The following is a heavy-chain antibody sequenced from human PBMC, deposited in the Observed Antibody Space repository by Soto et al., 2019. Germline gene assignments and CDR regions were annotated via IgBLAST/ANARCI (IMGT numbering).Heavy chain of an antibody. CDR2: IYYSGST. V-gene: IGHV4-39*01. D-gene: IGHD6-6*01. CDR1: GGSISSSSYY. J-gene: IGHJ1*01. CDR3: ASPPAGQLVLWYFQH. Sequence: QLQLQESGPGLVKPSETLSLTCTVSGGSISSSSYYWGWIRQPPGKGLEWIGSIYYSGSTYYNPSLKSRVTISVDTSKNQFSLKLSSVTAADTAVYYCASPPAGQLVLWYFQHWGQGTLVTVSS.